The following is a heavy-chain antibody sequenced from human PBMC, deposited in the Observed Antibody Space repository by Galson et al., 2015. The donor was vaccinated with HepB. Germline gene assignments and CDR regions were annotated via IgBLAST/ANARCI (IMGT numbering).Heavy chain of an antibody. J-gene: IGHJ4*02. CDR2: ISGSGGRT. V-gene: IGHV3-23*01. Sequence: SLRLSCAASGFTFSSYAISWVRQAPGKGLEWVAVISGSGGRTNYAASVRGRFTISRDNSKNTLNLQMNSLRVEDTAVYDCAKGVVGIWFGDILHGPVDYWGQGTLVTVSS. CDR1: GFTFSSYA. CDR3: AKGVVGIWFGDILHGPVDY. D-gene: IGHD3-10*01.